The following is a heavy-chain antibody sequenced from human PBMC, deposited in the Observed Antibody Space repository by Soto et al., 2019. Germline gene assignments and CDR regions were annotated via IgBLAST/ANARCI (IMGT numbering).Heavy chain of an antibody. J-gene: IGHJ4*02. CDR1: GFTFSSYG. CDR2: IWYDGSNK. CDR3: ARDGMGRFLEWCDY. Sequence: QVQLVESGGGVVQPGRSLRLSCAASGFTFSSYGMHWVRQAPGKGLEWVAVIWYDGSNKYYADSVKGRFTISRDNSKNTLYLQMNSLRAEDTAVYYCARDGMGRFLEWCDYWGQGTLVTVSS. D-gene: IGHD3-3*01. V-gene: IGHV3-33*01.